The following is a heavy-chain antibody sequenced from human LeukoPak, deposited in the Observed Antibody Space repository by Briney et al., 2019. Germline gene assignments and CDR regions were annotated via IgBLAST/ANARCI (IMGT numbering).Heavy chain of an antibody. CDR1: GGSFSGYY. CDR2: ISSSSSYT. CDR3: ARDPTMVRVSDTINWFDP. J-gene: IGHJ5*02. D-gene: IGHD3-10*01. Sequence: LSLTCAVYGGSFSGYYMSWIRQAPGKGLEWVSYISSSSSYTNYADSVKGRFTISRDNAKNSLYLQMNSLRAEDTAVYYCARDPTMVRVSDTINWFDPWGQGTLVTVSS. V-gene: IGHV3-11*06.